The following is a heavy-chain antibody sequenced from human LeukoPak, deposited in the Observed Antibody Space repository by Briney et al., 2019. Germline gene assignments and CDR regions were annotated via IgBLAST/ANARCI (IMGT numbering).Heavy chain of an antibody. Sequence: GSLRLSCAASGFTFSSYAMNWVRQAPGEGLGWVSGISGGGDTTFYADSVKGRFTISRDNSKNMLYLQMNRLRAEDTAVYYCEKLRSSTSSDAFDIWGQGTMVTVSS. V-gene: IGHV3-23*01. CDR3: EKLRSSTSSDAFDI. J-gene: IGHJ3*02. CDR2: ISGGGDTT. CDR1: GFTFSSYA. D-gene: IGHD2-2*01.